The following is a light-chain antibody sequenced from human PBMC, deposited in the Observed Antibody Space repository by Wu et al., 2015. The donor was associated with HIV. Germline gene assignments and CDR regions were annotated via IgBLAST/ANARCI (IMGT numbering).Light chain of an antibody. CDR3: QQYNNWPWT. CDR2: GAS. V-gene: IGKV3-15*01. CDR1: QSVNSN. J-gene: IGKJ1*01. Sequence: EIVMTQSPATLSVSPGERATLSCRASQSVNSNLAWYQQKPGQAPRLLIYGASTRATGIPARFSGSGSGTEFTLTISSMQSEDFAVYYCQQYNNWPWTFGLGTKVEIK.